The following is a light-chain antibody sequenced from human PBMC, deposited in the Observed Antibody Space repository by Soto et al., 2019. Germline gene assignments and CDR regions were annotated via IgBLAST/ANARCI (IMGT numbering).Light chain of an antibody. CDR1: QIISTY. CDR3: QQTYSAPPT. CDR2: AAS. Sequence: DIQMTQSPSSLSASVGDRVTITCRASQIISTYLNWYQQRAGLAPRLLIYAASSLQSGVPPRFSGSGSGTNFTLTISSLQPEDFAPYFCQQTYSAPPTLGQGTKVDIK. V-gene: IGKV1-39*01. J-gene: IGKJ1*01.